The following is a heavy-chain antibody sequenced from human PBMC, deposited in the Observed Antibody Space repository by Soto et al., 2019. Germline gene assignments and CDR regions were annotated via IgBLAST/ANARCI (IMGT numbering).Heavy chain of an antibody. D-gene: IGHD6-13*01. CDR2: ISGSGGST. Sequence: GGSLRLSCAASGFTFSSYAMSWVRQAPGKRLEWVSAISGSGGSTYYADSVKGRFTISRDNSKNTLYLQMNSLRAEDTAVYYCAKETGYSSSWEKIDYWGQGTLVTVSS. CDR3: AKETGYSSSWEKIDY. V-gene: IGHV3-23*01. CDR1: GFTFSSYA. J-gene: IGHJ4*02.